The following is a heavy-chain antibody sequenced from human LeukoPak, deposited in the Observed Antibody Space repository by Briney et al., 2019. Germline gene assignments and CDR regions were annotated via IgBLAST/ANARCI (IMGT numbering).Heavy chain of an antibody. J-gene: IGHJ4*02. V-gene: IGHV3-33*01. Sequence: PGGSLRLSCAASGFTFSSYGMHWVRQAPGKGLEWVAVIWYDGSNKYYADSVKGRFTISRDNSKNTLYLQMNSLRAEDTAVYYCAMGYSSSWYADLGYWGQGTLATVSS. CDR3: AMGYSSSWYADLGY. CDR1: GFTFSSYG. D-gene: IGHD6-13*01. CDR2: IWYDGSNK.